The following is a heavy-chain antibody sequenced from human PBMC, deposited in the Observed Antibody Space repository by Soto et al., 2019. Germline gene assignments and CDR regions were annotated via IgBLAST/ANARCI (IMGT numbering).Heavy chain of an antibody. CDR2: VYYSGST. V-gene: IGHV4-39*01. Sequence: QLQLQESGPGLVKPSETLSLTCFVSGGSINVNTYYWGWIRQAPGKGLEWIGNVYYSGSTNYNPSLKSRVTISIDTSKNQFSLKLSSVTVAYTAVYYCARRGTTGYCSGDTCYSGALDIWGQATMVTVSS. CDR1: GGSINVNTYY. D-gene: IGHD2-15*01. CDR3: ARRGTTGYCSGDTCYSGALDI. J-gene: IGHJ3*02.